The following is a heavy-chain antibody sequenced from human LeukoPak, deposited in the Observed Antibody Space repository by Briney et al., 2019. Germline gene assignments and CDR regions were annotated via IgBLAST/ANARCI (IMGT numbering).Heavy chain of an antibody. V-gene: IGHV4-59*01. CDR1: GRSISSYY. J-gene: IGHJ4*02. CDR3: ARAYNYGSGSYSAFPY. CDR2: IYYTGST. D-gene: IGHD3-10*01. Sequence: PSETLSLTCTVSGRSISSYYWNWIRQPPGKGLEWIGFIYYTGSTNYNPSLKSRVTLSVDTSKNHFSLKLSSVTAADTAVYYCARAYNYGSGSYSAFPYWGQGTLVTVSS.